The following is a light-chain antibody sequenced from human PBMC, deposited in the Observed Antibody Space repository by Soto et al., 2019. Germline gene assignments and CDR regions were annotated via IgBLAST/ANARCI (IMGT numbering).Light chain of an antibody. CDR3: QQRIDWPPIT. V-gene: IGKV3-11*01. Sequence: ENVLTQSPGTLSFSPPGRVCVXLMPRQRITDRYVAWYQQKPGQAPRLLIYDAYIRATGIPARFSGSGSGTDFTLTISSLEPEDFAVYYCQQRIDWPPITFGQGTRLEIK. J-gene: IGKJ5*01. CDR2: DAY. CDR1: QRITDRY.